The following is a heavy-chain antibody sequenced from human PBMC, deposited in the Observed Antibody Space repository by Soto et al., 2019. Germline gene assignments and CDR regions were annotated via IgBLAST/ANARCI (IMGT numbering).Heavy chain of an antibody. J-gene: IGHJ6*02. D-gene: IGHD6-13*01. CDR3: ASSSYSSSWLDYYYYYGMDV. CDR2: IYSGGST. CDR1: GFTVSSNY. V-gene: IGHV3-53*01. Sequence: GSLRLSCAASGFTVSSNYMSWVRQAPGKGLEWVSVIYSGGSTYYADSVKGRFTISRDNSKNTLYLQMNSLRAEDTAVYYCASSSYSSSWLDYYYYYGMDVWGQGTTVTVSS.